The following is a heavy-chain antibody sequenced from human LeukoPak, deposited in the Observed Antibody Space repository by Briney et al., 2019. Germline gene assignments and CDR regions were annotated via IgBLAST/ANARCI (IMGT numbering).Heavy chain of an antibody. V-gene: IGHV2-70*11. CDR1: GFSLSTSGMC. CDR3: ARIRAVGTAMDNYYYYYMDV. D-gene: IGHD5-18*01. J-gene: IGHJ6*03. Sequence: SGPALVKPTQTLTLTCTFSGFSLSTSGMCVSWIRQPPGKALEWLARIDWDDDKYYSTSLKTRLTISKDTSKNQVVLTMTNMDPVDTATYYCARIRAVGTAMDNYYYYYMDVWGKGTTVTVSS. CDR2: IDWDDDK.